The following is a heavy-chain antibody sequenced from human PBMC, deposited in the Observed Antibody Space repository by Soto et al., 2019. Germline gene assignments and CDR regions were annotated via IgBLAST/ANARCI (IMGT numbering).Heavy chain of an antibody. D-gene: IGHD5-18*01. V-gene: IGHV4-61*01. CDR2: IYYSGST. CDR3: ARNARIQLWSYYYYYGMDV. Sequence: PSETLSLTCTVSGGSVSSGSYYWSWIRQPPGKGLEWIGYIYYSGSTNYNPSLKSRVTISVDTSKNQFSLKLSSVTAADTAVYYCARNARIQLWSYYYYYGMDVWGQGTTVTSP. CDR1: GGSVSSGSYY. J-gene: IGHJ6*02.